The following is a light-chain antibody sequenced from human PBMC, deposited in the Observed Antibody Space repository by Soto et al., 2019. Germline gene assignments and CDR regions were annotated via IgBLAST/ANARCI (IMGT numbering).Light chain of an antibody. CDR2: GAS. J-gene: IGKJ5*01. Sequence: EIVLTQSPGTLSLSPGERATLSCRASQSVSSSYLAWYQQKPGQAPRPLISGASSRATAIPDRFSGSGSGTDLTLTISRLEPEDFAVYYCQQYGSSPYTFGQGTRLEIK. V-gene: IGKV3-20*01. CDR1: QSVSSSY. CDR3: QQYGSSPYT.